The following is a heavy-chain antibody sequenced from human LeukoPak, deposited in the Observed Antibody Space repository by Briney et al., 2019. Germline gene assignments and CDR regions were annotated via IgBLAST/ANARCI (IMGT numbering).Heavy chain of an antibody. J-gene: IGHJ4*02. Sequence: AGSLRLSCAASTFTVSSIYMSWVRQAPGKGREWVSVTYSGGRKYYADSLRGGFTISRDNSKNTPYLQMNSMSAEGTAVYYCARVGGYMVRGVILWVQGTLVTVSS. CDR3: ARVGGYMVRGVIL. D-gene: IGHD3-10*01. CDR2: TYSGGRK. V-gene: IGHV3-53*01. CDR1: TFTVSSIY.